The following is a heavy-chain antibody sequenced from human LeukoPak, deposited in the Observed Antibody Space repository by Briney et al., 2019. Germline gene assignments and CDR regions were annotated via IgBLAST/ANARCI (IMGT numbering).Heavy chain of an antibody. V-gene: IGHV4-39*01. CDR3: ARWDSSGAFDY. CDR1: GCSISSSSYY. CDR2: IYYRGSA. D-gene: IGHD3-22*01. J-gene: IGHJ4*02. Sequence: PSETLTLTCTVSGCSISSSSYYWAWIRQPPGKRLEWFGSIYYRGSADYNPSLKSRVTISVDTSKSQYFLKLSSVTAAETAVYYCARWDSSGAFDYWGQGTLVTVSS.